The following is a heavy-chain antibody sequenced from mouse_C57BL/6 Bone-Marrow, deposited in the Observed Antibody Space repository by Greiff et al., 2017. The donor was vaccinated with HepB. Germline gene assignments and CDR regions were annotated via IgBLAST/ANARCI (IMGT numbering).Heavy chain of an antibody. Sequence: EVKLVESGGGLVKPGGSLKLSCAASGFTFSSYAMSWVRQTPEKRLEWVATISDGGSYTYYTDNVKGRITISRDNAKNNLYLQMSHLKSEDTAMNYCATPYYGSSYFDYWGQGTTLTVSS. V-gene: IGHV5-4*03. D-gene: IGHD1-1*01. CDR2: ISDGGSYT. CDR3: ATPYYGSSYFDY. J-gene: IGHJ2*01. CDR1: GFTFSSYA.